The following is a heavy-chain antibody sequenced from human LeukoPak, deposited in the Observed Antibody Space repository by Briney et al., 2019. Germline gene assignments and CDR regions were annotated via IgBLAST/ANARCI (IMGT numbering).Heavy chain of an antibody. CDR2: INHLGST. V-gene: IGHV4-34*01. CDR1: GGSSSGHY. CDR3: ASPATGNKDGFDY. D-gene: IGHD6-13*01. J-gene: IGHJ4*02. Sequence: SETLSLTCGVYGGSSSGHYWTWIRQPPGKGLEWIGEINHLGSTDYNPSLKSRVTISVDTSKNHFSLKLRSVTAADTAVYYCASPATGNKDGFDYWGRGTLVAVSS.